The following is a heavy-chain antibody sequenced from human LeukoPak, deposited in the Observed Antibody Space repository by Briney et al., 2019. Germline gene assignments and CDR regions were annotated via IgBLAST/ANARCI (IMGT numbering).Heavy chain of an antibody. CDR1: GGSISSYY. Sequence: TSETLSLTCTVSGGSISSYYWSWIRQPPGKGLEWIGYIDYSGSTKYNPSLKSRVTISVDTSKNQFSLKLSSVTAADTAVYYCARASYSYDINGWVPFDYWGQGTLVTVSS. D-gene: IGHD3-22*01. J-gene: IGHJ4*02. CDR2: IDYSGST. V-gene: IGHV4-59*01. CDR3: ARASYSYDINGWVPFDY.